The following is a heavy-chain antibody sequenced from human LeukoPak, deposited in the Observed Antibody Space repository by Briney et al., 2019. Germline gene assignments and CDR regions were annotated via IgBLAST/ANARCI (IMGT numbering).Heavy chain of an antibody. D-gene: IGHD3-22*01. Sequence: GGSLRLSCAASGFTVSTNYMGWVRQAPGKGLEWVSVLYSGGSTYYPDSVKGRFTISRDNSQNTLYLQMDSLRPEDTAVYYCARLSDSSSYGAFDIWGHGTMVTVSP. V-gene: IGHV3-66*02. CDR3: ARLSDSSSYGAFDI. CDR2: LYSGGST. J-gene: IGHJ3*02. CDR1: GFTVSTNY.